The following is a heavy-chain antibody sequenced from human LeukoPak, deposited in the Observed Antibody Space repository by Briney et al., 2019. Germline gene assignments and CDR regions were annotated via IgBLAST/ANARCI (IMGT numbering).Heavy chain of an antibody. CDR2: ISGSGGST. D-gene: IGHD2-2*01. CDR3: ARRYCSSTSCLFDY. J-gene: IGHJ4*02. Sequence: GGSLRLSCAASGFTFSSYAMSWVRQAPGKGLEWVSAISGSGGSTYYADSVKGRFTISRDNSKNTLYLQMNSLRAEDTAVYYCARRYCSSTSCLFDYWGQGNLVTVSS. CDR1: GFTFSSYA. V-gene: IGHV3-23*01.